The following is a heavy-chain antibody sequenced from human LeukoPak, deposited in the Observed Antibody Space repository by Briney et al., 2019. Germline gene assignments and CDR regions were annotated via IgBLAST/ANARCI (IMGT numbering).Heavy chain of an antibody. D-gene: IGHD3-9*01. V-gene: IGHV4-59*12. Sequence: SETLSLTCSVSVDSNRNYYGRWIRQPPGKGLEWIGFIYYSGSTNYNPSLRRRVTISVDTSKNQFSLKLSFATAPDTAVSYSARGRILYFDWLLPYNWFDPWGQGTLVTVSS. CDR1: VDSNRNYY. CDR3: ARGRILYFDWLLPYNWFDP. J-gene: IGHJ5*02. CDR2: IYYSGST.